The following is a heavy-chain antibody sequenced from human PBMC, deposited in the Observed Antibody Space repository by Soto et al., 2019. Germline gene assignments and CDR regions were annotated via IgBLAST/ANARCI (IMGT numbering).Heavy chain of an antibody. CDR1: GFTFSDYY. J-gene: IGHJ4*02. CDR2: ISSSGNTI. D-gene: IGHD3-22*01. CDR3: AKMSSENYYDPEFS. Sequence: QVQLVESGGGLVKTSGSLRIACAASGFTFSDYYMSWVRQAPGKGLEWVSYISSSGNTIYYADSVKGRFTISRDNAKNSVYLQMNSLRAEDTALYFCAKMSSENYYDPEFSWGQGTLVTVSS. V-gene: IGHV3-11*01.